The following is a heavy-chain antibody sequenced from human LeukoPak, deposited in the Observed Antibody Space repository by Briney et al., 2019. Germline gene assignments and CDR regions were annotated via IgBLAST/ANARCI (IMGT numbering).Heavy chain of an antibody. J-gene: IGHJ6*02. D-gene: IGHD3-22*01. CDR1: GFTFNNHA. CDR2: IGGDGDPI. V-gene: IGHV3-43*02. Sequence: GGSLRLSCAASGFTFNNHAMHWVRQAPGKGLEWVSLIGGDGDPIFYADSVKGRFTISRDNNKNSLYLQMNSLRPEDTALYYCAKDLTYYYDSDGYYYAGRDFHYGMDVWGQGTTVTVSS. CDR3: AKDLTYYYDSDGYYYAGRDFHYGMDV.